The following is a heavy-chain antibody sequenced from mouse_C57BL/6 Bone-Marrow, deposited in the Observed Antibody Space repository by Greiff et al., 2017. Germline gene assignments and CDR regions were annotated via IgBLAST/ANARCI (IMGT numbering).Heavy chain of an antibody. D-gene: IGHD1-1*01. CDR2: INYDGSST. J-gene: IGHJ1*03. CDR1: GFTFSDYY. CDR3: ARDLYYYGSSSGYVDV. V-gene: IGHV5-16*01. Sequence: EVQVVESEGGLVQPGSSMKLSCTASGFTFSDYYMAWVRQVPEKGLEWVANINYDGSSTYYLDSLKSRFIISRDNAKNILYLQMSSLKSEDTATYYCARDLYYYGSSSGYVDVWGTGTTVTVSS.